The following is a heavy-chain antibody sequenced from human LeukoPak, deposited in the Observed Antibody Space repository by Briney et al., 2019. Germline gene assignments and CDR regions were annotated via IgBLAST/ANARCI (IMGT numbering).Heavy chain of an antibody. CDR2: ISYDGSNK. CDR3: ARVIRDGYNPDY. CDR1: GFTFSTYD. Sequence: GGSLRLSCAASGFTFSTYDMQWVRQAPGKGLEWVAVISYDGSNKYYADSVKGRFTISRHKSKNTVYLQMSSLRGEDTAVYYCARVIRDGYNPDYWGQGTLVTVSS. D-gene: IGHD5-24*01. J-gene: IGHJ4*02. V-gene: IGHV3-33*01.